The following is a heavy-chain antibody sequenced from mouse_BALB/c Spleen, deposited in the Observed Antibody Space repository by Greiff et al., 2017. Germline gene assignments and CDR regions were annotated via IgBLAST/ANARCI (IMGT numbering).Heavy chain of an antibody. D-gene: IGHD2-14*01. CDR3: ARSSYYREFDY. CDR2: ISSGSSTI. J-gene: IGHJ2*01. CDR1: GFTFSSFG. V-gene: IGHV5-17*02. Sequence: EVQLVESGGGLVQPGGSRKLSCAASGFTFSSFGMHWVRQAPEKGLEWVAYISSGSSTIYYADTVKGRFTISRDNPKNTLFLQMTSLRSEDTAMYYCARSSYYREFDYWGQGTTLTVSS.